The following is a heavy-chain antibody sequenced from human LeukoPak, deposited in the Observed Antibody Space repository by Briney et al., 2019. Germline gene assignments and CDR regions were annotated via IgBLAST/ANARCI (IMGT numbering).Heavy chain of an antibody. D-gene: IGHD7-27*01. CDR2: ISSGGNTI. Sequence: GGSLRLSCAASGFTFSSYEMNWVRQPPGKGLEWLSYISSGGNTIYYADSVKGRFTISRDNAKNSLYLQMNSLRAEDTAIYYCARGPTWGPVADYWGQETLVTVSS. CDR1: GFTFSSYE. J-gene: IGHJ4*02. CDR3: ARGPTWGPVADY. V-gene: IGHV3-48*03.